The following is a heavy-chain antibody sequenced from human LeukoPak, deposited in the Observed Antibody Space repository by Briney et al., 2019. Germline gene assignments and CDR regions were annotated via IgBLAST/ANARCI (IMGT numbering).Heavy chain of an antibody. J-gene: IGHJ4*02. D-gene: IGHD1-1*01. CDR2: ISYDGSNK. CDR3: ARDLDGTMTLDY. V-gene: IGHV3-30*04. CDR1: GFTFSSYA. Sequence: PGRSLRLSCAASGFTFSSYAMHWVRQAPGKGLEWVAVISYDGSNKYYADSVKGRFTISRDNSKNTLYLQMNSLRAEDTAVYYCARDLDGTMTLDYWGQGTLVTVSS.